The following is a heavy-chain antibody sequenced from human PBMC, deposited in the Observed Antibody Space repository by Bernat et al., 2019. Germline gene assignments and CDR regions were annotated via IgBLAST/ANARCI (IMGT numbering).Heavy chain of an antibody. V-gene: IGHV4-39*01. CDR1: GGSISSSSYY. CDR3: ARHRAAGEQQLDYYYYYGMDV. D-gene: IGHD6-13*01. CDR2: IYYSGST. J-gene: IGHJ6*02. Sequence: QLQLQESGPGLVKPSETLSLTCTVSGGSISSSSYYWGWIRQPPGKGLEWIGSIYYSGSTYYNPSLKSRVTISVDTSKNQFSLKLSSVTTADTAVYYCARHRAAGEQQLDYYYYYGMDVWGQGTTVTVSS.